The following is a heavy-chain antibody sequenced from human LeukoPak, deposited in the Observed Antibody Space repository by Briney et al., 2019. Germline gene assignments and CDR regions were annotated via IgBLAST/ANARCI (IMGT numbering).Heavy chain of an antibody. Sequence: GGSLRLSCAASGFIVSSNYMTWVRQAPGKGLEWVSVIYSGGSTYYADSVKGRFTISRDNSKNTLYLQMNSLRAEDTAVYYCARLRGGTYFDYWGQGTLVTVSS. CDR3: ARLRGGTYFDY. CDR1: GFIVSSNY. CDR2: IYSGGST. D-gene: IGHD1-26*01. J-gene: IGHJ4*02. V-gene: IGHV3-66*01.